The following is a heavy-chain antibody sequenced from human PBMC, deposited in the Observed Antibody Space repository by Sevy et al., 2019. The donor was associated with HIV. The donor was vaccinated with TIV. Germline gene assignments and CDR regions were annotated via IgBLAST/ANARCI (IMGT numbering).Heavy chain of an antibody. J-gene: IGHJ6*02. Sequence: GGSLRLSCAASAFTFSTYTMNWVRQAPGKGLEWVSSISSLSNYIYYADSVRGRFTISRDNAKNSVYLQMNSLRAEDTAVYYCARDYSNSWYGMDVWGQGTTVTVSS. CDR1: AFTFSTYT. CDR2: ISSLSNYI. V-gene: IGHV3-21*01. D-gene: IGHD4-4*01. CDR3: ARDYSNSWYGMDV.